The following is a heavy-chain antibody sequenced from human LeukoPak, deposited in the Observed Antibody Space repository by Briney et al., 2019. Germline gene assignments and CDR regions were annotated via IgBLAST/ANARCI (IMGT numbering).Heavy chain of an antibody. J-gene: IGHJ4*02. CDR3: AKRGVVIRVILVGFHKEAYYFDS. CDR2: ISNDGGGT. CDR1: GFTFSNYA. V-gene: IGHV3-23*01. Sequence: PGGSLRLSCAASGFTFSNYALSWVRQAPGKGLEWVSAISNDGGGTNYADSVKGRFTVSRDNPKNTLYLQMNSLRAEDTAVYFCAKRGVVIRVILVGFHKEAYYFDSWGQGALVTVSS. D-gene: IGHD3-22*01.